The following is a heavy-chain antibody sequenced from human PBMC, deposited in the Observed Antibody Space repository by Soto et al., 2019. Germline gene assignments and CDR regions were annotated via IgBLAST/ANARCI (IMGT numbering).Heavy chain of an antibody. D-gene: IGHD3-10*01. J-gene: IGHJ5*02. CDR2: IYHSGAT. CDR3: ARRGSGSLGWFDP. CDR1: GGSMSSHF. Sequence: SETLSLTCTVSGGSMSSHFWTWIRQPPGKGLEWIGYIYHSGATYYNPSLKSRVSISVDTSKNQFSLKLSSVTAADTAVYYCARRGSGSLGWFDPWGQGTLVTV. V-gene: IGHV4-4*09.